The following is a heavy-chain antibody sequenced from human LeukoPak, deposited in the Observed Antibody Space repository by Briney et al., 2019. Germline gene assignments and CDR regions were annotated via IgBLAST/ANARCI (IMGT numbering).Heavy chain of an antibody. D-gene: IGHD3-16*02. CDR3: ARGARLIAIMFDP. V-gene: IGHV4-4*07. Sequence: SETLSLTCTVSGCSITNYYWSWIRQPAGKGLEWIGRISGSGSFNYNPSLKSRVTISVDTSKNQFSLKLNSVTAADTAVYYCARGARLIAIMFDPCGQGTLVTVSS. J-gene: IGHJ5*02. CDR1: GCSITNYY. CDR2: ISGSGSF.